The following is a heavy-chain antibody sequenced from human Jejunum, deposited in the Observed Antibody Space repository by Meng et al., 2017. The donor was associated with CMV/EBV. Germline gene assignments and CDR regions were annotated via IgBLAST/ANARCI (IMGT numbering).Heavy chain of an antibody. V-gene: IGHV1-46*01. CDR2: INPSGGYT. Sequence: YTVTSYYMHWVRQAPGQGLEWMGMINPSGGYTGYAQKFQGRVTMTRDTSTSTVYMELSSLRSEDTAVYYCARSISSLYQYYGMDVWGQGTTVTVSS. CDR1: YTVTSYY. D-gene: IGHD2-2*02. CDR3: ARSISSLYQYYGMDV. J-gene: IGHJ6*02.